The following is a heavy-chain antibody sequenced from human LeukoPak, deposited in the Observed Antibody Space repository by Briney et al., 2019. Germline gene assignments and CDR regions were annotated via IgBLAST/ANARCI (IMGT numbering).Heavy chain of an antibody. CDR1: GFTYSYDW. J-gene: IGHJ6*03. V-gene: IGHV3-74*01. D-gene: IGHD1-26*01. CDR2: IDTDGSST. Sequence: GGSLRLSCAASGFTYSYDWMHWVRQAPGKGLAWVARIDTDGSSTTYADSVKGRFTISRDNAKNTLDLQMNSLRAEDTAVYYCARDRSGSHYYIDVWGKGTTVTFSS. CDR3: ARDRSGSHYYIDV.